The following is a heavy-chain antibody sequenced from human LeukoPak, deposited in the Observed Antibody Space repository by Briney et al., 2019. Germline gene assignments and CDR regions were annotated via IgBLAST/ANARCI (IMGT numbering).Heavy chain of an antibody. CDR2: IRYDGSNK. J-gene: IGHJ4*02. Sequence: GGSLRLSCAASGFTFSSYGMHWVRQAPGKGLEGVAFIRYDGSNKYYADSVKGRFTISRDNSKNTLYLQMNSLLRAEDTAVYYCAKGGQSPRTTVPFYFDYWGQGTLVTVSS. V-gene: IGHV3-30*02. CDR3: AKGGQSPRTTVPFYFDY. D-gene: IGHD4-17*01. CDR1: GFTFSSYG.